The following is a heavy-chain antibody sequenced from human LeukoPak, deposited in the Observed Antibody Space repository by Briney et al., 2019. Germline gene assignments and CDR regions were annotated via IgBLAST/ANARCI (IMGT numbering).Heavy chain of an antibody. Sequence: GGSLRLSCAASGFTFSSYARSWVRLAPGKGLKWVSSISGGDGSTYYANSVKGRFTISRDNSKNTLYLQMNSLRAEDTAVYYCARDGPTYYFDYWGQETLVTVSS. CDR2: ISGGDGST. CDR3: ARDGPTYYFDY. D-gene: IGHD2/OR15-2a*01. V-gene: IGHV3-23*01. CDR1: GFTFSSYA. J-gene: IGHJ4*02.